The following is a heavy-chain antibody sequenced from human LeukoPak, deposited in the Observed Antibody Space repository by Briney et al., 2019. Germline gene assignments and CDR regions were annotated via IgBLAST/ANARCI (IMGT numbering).Heavy chain of an antibody. D-gene: IGHD3-22*01. CDR2: IYSGGST. V-gene: IGHV3-66*01. J-gene: IGHJ6*02. CDR3: ARDHYDSGDYYGMDV. CDR1: GFTVSSNY. Sequence: GGSLRLSCAASGFTVSSNYMSWVHQALGKGLEWVSVIYSGGSTYYADSVKGRFTISRDNSKNTLYLQMNSLRAEDTAVYYCARDHYDSGDYYGMDVWGQGTTVTVSS.